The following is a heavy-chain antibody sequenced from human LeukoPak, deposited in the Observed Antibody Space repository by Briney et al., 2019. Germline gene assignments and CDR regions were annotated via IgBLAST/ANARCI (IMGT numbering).Heavy chain of an antibody. CDR2: TYYRSKWYN. Sequence: SQTLSLTCAISGDSVSSNSAAWNWIRQSPSRGLEWLGRTYYRSKWYNDYVVSVKSRITINPDTSKNQFSLQLNSVTPEDTAVYYCAREYCSSTSCLVRAFDYWGQGTLVTVSS. CDR1: GDSVSSNSAA. V-gene: IGHV6-1*01. J-gene: IGHJ4*02. CDR3: AREYCSSTSCLVRAFDY. D-gene: IGHD2-2*01.